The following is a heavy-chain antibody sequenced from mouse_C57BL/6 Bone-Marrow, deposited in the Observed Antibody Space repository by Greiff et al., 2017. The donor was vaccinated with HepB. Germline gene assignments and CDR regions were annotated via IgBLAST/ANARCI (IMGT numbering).Heavy chain of an antibody. J-gene: IGHJ4*01. V-gene: IGHV2-5*01. Sequence: VQLQESGPGLVQPSQSLSITCTVSGFSLTSYGVHWVRQSPGKGLEWLGVIWRGGSTDYNAAFMSRLSITKDNSKSQVFFKMNSLQADDTAIYYCATPSSHGYDGYYYAMDYWGQGTSVTVSS. D-gene: IGHD2-2*01. CDR1: GFSLTSYG. CDR3: ATPSSHGYDGYYYAMDY. CDR2: IWRGGST.